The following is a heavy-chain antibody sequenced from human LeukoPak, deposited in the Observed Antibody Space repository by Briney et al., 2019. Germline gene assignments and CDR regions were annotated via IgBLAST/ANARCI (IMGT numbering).Heavy chain of an antibody. J-gene: IGHJ4*02. CDR3: AKDGDGYHN. CDR1: GFTFSRDW. Sequence: GSLLLSCVASGFTFSRDWMSWVRQAPGKGLEWVANIKEDGSAQYYADSVKGRFTISRDNTKNSLYLQMNSLTAEDTAMYYCAKDGDGYHNWGQGALVTVSS. CDR2: IKEDGSAQ. D-gene: IGHD3-9*01. V-gene: IGHV3-7*01.